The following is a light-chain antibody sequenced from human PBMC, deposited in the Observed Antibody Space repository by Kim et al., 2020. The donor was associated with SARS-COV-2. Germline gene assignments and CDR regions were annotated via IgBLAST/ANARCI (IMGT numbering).Light chain of an antibody. J-gene: IGKJ2*01. CDR2: AAN. CDR1: QGVSSR. V-gene: IGKV1-12*01. CDR3: QQANNFPYT. Sequence: STSVGGRVTITCRARQGVSSRVAWYQQKPGKAPKLLIYAANNLQSGVPSRFSGSGYGTDFTLTISSLQPEDFATYYCQQANNFPYTFGQGTKLEI.